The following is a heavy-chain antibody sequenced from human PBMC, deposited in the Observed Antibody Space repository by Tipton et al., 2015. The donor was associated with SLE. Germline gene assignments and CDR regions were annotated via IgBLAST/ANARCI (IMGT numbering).Heavy chain of an antibody. CDR1: GGSISSGGYY. J-gene: IGHJ4*02. V-gene: IGHV4-31*03. Sequence: LRLSCTVSGGSISSGGYYWSWIRQHPRKGLEWIGYIYYSGSTYYNPSLKSRVTISVDTSKNQFSLKLSSVTAADTAVYYCARVLGGKLGYWGQGTLVTVSS. CDR3: ARVLGGKLGY. D-gene: IGHD3-16*01. CDR2: IYYSGST.